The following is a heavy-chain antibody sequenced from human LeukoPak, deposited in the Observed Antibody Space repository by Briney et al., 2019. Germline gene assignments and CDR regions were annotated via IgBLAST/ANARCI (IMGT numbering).Heavy chain of an antibody. CDR3: ARVSLTMIVVD. V-gene: IGHV4-59*01. CDR1: GGSITNYY. D-gene: IGHD3-22*01. Sequence: SETLSLTCTVSGGSITNYYWSWIRQPPGKGLEWIGYIYYSGSTNYNPSLKSRVTISVDTSKNQFSLKLSSVTAADTAVYYCARVSLTMIVVDWGQGTLVTVSS. CDR2: IYYSGST. J-gene: IGHJ4*02.